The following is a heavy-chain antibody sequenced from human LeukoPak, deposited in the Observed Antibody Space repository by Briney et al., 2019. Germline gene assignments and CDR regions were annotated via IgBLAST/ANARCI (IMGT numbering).Heavy chain of an antibody. CDR2: TI. Sequence: TIYYADSVKGRFTVSRDNAKNSLYLQMNSLRAEDTALYYRAIKTLAHWGQGTLVTVSS. J-gene: IGHJ5*02. V-gene: IGHV3-48*01. CDR3: AIKTLAH.